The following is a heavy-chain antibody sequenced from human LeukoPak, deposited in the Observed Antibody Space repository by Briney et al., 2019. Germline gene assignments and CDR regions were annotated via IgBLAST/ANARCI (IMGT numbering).Heavy chain of an antibody. Sequence: GGSLRLSCAASGFTFSSYAMSWVRQAPGKGVEWGSAISGSGGSTYYADSVKGRFTISRDNSKNTLYLQMHSLRAEDTAVYYCATYYYGSGSYYNPFDYWGQGTLVTVSS. D-gene: IGHD3-10*01. CDR1: GFTFSSYA. CDR3: ATYYYGSGSYYNPFDY. J-gene: IGHJ4*02. CDR2: ISGSGGST. V-gene: IGHV3-23*01.